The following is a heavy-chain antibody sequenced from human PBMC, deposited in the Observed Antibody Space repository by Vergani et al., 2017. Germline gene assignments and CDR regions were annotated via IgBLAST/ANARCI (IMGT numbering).Heavy chain of an antibody. V-gene: IGHV4-61*02. Sequence: QLQLQESGPGLVKPSETLSLTCTVSGGSISSSSYYWGWIRQPAGKGLEWIGRIYTSGSTNYNPSLKSRVTISVDTSKNQFSLKLSSVTAADTAVYYCASFTIFGVVYPDKYAFDIWGQGTMVTVSS. CDR3: ASFTIFGVVYPDKYAFDI. CDR1: GGSISSSSYY. CDR2: IYTSGST. D-gene: IGHD3-3*01. J-gene: IGHJ3*02.